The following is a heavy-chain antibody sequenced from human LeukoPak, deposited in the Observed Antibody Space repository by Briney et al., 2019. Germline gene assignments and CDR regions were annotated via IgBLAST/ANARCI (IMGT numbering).Heavy chain of an antibody. D-gene: IGHD6-19*01. J-gene: IGHJ4*02. CDR2: ISRSGATT. V-gene: IGHV3-48*03. CDR1: GFTFSTYE. CDR3: ARDTSGWYMDY. Sequence: GGSLRLSCTASGFTFSTYEFQWVRQAPGKGLEWVAYISRSGATTYYADSVKGRFTISRDSAKNSLYLQINNLRAEDTAVYYCARDTSGWYMDYWGQGTLVSLSS.